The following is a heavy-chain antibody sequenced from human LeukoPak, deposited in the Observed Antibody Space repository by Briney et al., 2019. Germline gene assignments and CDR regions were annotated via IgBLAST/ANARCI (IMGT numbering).Heavy chain of an antibody. CDR3: VKDLHPSDYYSSGYFYYYYGRDV. D-gene: IGHD3-22*01. J-gene: IGHJ6*02. CDR2: TSGSGGST. V-gene: IGHV3-23*01. Sequence: VGSLRLSCAASRFTFSGYAMSWVRQAPGKGLEWVSATSGSGGSTYYADSVKGRFTISRDNSKNTLYLQKNSLRAEDTAVYYCVKDLHPSDYYSSGYFYYYYGRDVGGQGTTVTVSS. CDR1: RFTFSGYA.